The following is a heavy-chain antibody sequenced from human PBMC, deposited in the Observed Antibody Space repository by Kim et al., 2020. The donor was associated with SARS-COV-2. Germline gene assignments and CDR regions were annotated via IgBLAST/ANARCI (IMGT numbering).Heavy chain of an antibody. CDR2: INTSGNT. J-gene: IGHJ2*01. Sequence: SETLSLTCTISADSIYTYYWSWVRQPAGKRLEYIGRINTSGNTSYNPSFQSRVTMSMDTSGTQFSLRLTSVTAADTAVYYCARVLPGFDWYFDLWGRGTLVTVSS. D-gene: IGHD3-16*01. V-gene: IGHV4-4*07. CDR3: ARVLPGFDWYFDL. CDR1: ADSIYTYY.